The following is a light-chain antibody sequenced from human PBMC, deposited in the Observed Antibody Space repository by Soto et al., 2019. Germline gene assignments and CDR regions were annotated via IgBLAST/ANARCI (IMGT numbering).Light chain of an antibody. CDR1: SGHSSYA. V-gene: IGLV4-69*01. CDR2: LSSDGSH. CDR3: QTWDTGARVV. Sequence: QLVWTQSPSASASLGASVKLTCTLSSGHSSYAIAWHQQQPEKGPRYLMKLSSDGSHSKGDGIPDRFSGSSSGAERYLTISSLQSEDEADYYCQTWDTGARVVFGGGTKLTVL. J-gene: IGLJ2*01.